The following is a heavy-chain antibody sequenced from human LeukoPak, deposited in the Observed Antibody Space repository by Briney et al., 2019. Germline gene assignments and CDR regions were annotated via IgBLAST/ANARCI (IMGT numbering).Heavy chain of an antibody. CDR1: GCSMSSYY. V-gene: IGHV4-34*01. CDR2: INHGART. J-gene: IGHJ4*02. Sequence: PSETLSLTCTVSGCSMSSYYWSCIRQPPGDGLVWIGEINHGARTSYNPSLRSRVTISLDTSQNQFYLKVHSVTAADSAVYYCARINGSGWLGLADHWGLGTPVTVSS. CDR3: ARINGSGWLGLADH. D-gene: IGHD6-19*01.